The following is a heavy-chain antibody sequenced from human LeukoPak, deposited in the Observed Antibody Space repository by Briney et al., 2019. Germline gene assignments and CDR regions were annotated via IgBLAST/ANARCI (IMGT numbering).Heavy chain of an antibody. Sequence: GGSLRLSCVASGFIFNNYWMSWVRQVPGKGLEWVSAISGSGGSTYYADSVKGRFTISRDNSKNTLYLQMNSLRAEDTAVYYCAKDWAYSGYDYWGQGTLVTVSS. V-gene: IGHV3-23*01. D-gene: IGHD5-12*01. CDR2: ISGSGGST. J-gene: IGHJ4*02. CDR1: GFIFNNYW. CDR3: AKDWAYSGYDY.